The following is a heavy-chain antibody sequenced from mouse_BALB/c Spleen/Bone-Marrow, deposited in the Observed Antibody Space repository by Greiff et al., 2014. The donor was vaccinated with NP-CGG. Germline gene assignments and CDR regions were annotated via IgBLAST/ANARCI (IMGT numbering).Heavy chain of an antibody. CDR3: ARSDYRYDPLAY. D-gene: IGHD2-14*01. J-gene: IGHJ3*01. Sequence: ESGAELVMPGASVKMSCKASGHTFTDYWMHWVKQRPGQGLEWIGAIDTSDSCTSYNQKFKGKATLTVDESSNTAYMQLSSLTSEDSAVYYCARSDYRYDPLAYWGQGTLVTVSA. V-gene: IGHV1-69*01. CDR2: IDTSDSCT. CDR1: GHTFTDYW.